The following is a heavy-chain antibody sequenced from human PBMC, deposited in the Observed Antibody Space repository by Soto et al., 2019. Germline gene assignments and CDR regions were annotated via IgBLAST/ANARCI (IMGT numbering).Heavy chain of an antibody. Sequence: GSLRLSCGASGFTFSDYYMSWIRQAPGEGLEWISYIGGTTYTKYADSVKGRFTISRDNAKNSLYLQMNSLRAEDTAVYYCARATGADKEDYWGQGTLVTVSS. CDR1: GFTFSDYY. V-gene: IGHV3-11*06. D-gene: IGHD3-10*01. J-gene: IGHJ4*02. CDR3: ARATGADKEDY. CDR2: IGGTTYT.